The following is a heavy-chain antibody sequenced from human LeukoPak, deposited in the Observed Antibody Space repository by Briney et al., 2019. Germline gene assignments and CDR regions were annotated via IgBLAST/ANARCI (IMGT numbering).Heavy chain of an antibody. Sequence: PGRSLRLSCAASGFTFSSYGMHWVRQAPGKGLEWVAVISYDGSNKYYADSVKGRFTISRDNSKNTLYLQMNSLRAEDTAVYYCAKDSLILSSGNWGQGTLVTVSS. D-gene: IGHD2/OR15-2a*01. CDR1: GFTFSSYG. CDR2: ISYDGSNK. J-gene: IGHJ4*02. CDR3: AKDSLILSSGN. V-gene: IGHV3-30*18.